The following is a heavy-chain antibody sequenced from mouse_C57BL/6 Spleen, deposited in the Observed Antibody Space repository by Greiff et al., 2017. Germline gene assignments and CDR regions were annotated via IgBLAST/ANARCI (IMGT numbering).Heavy chain of an antibody. J-gene: IGHJ2*01. CDR3: ARYDGYSYYFDY. Sequence: QVQLQQPGAELVKPGASVKLSCKASGYTFTSYWMHWVKQRPGQGLEWIGMIHPNSGSTNYNEKFKSKATLTVDKSSSTAYMQLSSLTSEDSAVYYCARYDGYSYYFDYWGQGTTLTDSS. V-gene: IGHV1-64*01. D-gene: IGHD2-3*01. CDR1: GYTFTSYW. CDR2: IHPNSGST.